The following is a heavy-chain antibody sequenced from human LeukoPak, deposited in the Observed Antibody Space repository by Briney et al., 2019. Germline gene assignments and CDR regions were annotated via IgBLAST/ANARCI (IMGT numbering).Heavy chain of an antibody. CDR3: ARDRGYNWNYGGAFDI. D-gene: IGHD1-7*01. Sequence: GGSLRLSCAASGFTFDDYGMSWVRQAPGKGLEWVSGINWNGGSTGYADSVKGRFTISRDNAKNSLYLQMNSLRAEDTAVYYCARDRGYNWNYGGAFDIWGQGTMVTVSS. J-gene: IGHJ3*02. V-gene: IGHV3-20*04. CDR2: INWNGGST. CDR1: GFTFDDYG.